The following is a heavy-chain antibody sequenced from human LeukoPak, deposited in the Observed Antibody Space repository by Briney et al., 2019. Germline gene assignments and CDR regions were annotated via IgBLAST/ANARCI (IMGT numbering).Heavy chain of an antibody. J-gene: IGHJ4*02. CDR1: GFTFSSYA. CDR2: INNSGTDT. V-gene: IGHV3-23*01. D-gene: IGHD4-17*01. CDR3: ARDFRDYRDYVAYFDS. Sequence: GGSLRLSCAASGFTFSSYAMTWVRQAPGKGLEWVSSINNSGTDTYYEDSVKGRFTISRDNSKSTLFLHINSLSAEDTAVYYCARDFRDYRDYVAYFDSWGQGTLVTVSS.